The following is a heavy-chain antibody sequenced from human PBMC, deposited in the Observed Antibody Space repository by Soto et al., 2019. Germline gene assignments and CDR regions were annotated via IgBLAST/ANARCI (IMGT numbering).Heavy chain of an antibody. Sequence: SGPTLVNPTQTLTLTCTFPGLSLSTSCMSVCWIRQPPGKALEWLALIDEDDENYYSTAQKTCLTISKNTAKNQVVLTITHMDPVDTATYYCARMGGLPRDNYCMDVWGQGTTVTVSS. V-gene: IGHV2-70*01. J-gene: IGHJ6*02. CDR3: ARMGGLPRDNYCMDV. CDR1: GLSLSTSCMS. CDR2: IDEDDEN.